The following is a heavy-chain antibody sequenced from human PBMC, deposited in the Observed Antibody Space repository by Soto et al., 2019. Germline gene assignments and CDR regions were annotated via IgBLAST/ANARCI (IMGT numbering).Heavy chain of an antibody. CDR1: GGSISSYY. Sequence: SETLSLTCTVSGGSISSYYWSWIRQPPGKGLEWIGYIYYSGSTNYNPSLKSRVTISVDTSKNQFSLKLSSVTAADTAVYYCAGSDGSYGNYGMDVWGQGTTVTVSS. V-gene: IGHV4-59*01. D-gene: IGHD1-26*01. CDR2: IYYSGST. J-gene: IGHJ6*02. CDR3: AGSDGSYGNYGMDV.